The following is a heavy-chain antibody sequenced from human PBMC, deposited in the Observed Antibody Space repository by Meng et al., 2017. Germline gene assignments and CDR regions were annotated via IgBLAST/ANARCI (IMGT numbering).Heavy chain of an antibody. CDR3: ASSSGWGDPVYDY. V-gene: IGHV1-46*01. J-gene: IGHJ4*02. CDR1: GYTLTSYY. D-gene: IGHD2-21*01. Sequence: QVQLVQSGPEVKKPGASVKFSCKASGYTLTSYYMHWVRQAPGQGLEWMGIINPSGGSTSYAQKFQGRVTMTRDTSTSTVYMELSSLRSEDTAVYYCASSSGWGDPVYDYWGQGTLVTVSS. CDR2: INPSGGST.